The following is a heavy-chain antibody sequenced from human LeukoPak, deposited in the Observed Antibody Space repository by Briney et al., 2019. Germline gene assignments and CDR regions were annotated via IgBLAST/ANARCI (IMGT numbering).Heavy chain of an antibody. CDR3: ARDNPPDY. CDR1: GFTFSSSW. V-gene: IGHV3-7*03. Sequence: SGGSLRLSCVASGFTFSSSWMSWDRQAPGKGLEWVANIKQDGSEKSYVESVRGRFTISRDNAKNSLYLQLNSLRAEDTALYYCARDNPPDYWGQGTLVTVSS. J-gene: IGHJ4*02. CDR2: IKQDGSEK.